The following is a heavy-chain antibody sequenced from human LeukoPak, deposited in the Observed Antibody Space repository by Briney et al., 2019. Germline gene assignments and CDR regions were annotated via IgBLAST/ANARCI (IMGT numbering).Heavy chain of an antibody. V-gene: IGHV3-30*18. CDR2: ISYDGSNK. CDR3: AKGSPADPKKIDY. Sequence: GRSLRLSCAASGFTFSSYGVHWVRQAPGKGLEWVAVISYDGSNKYYADSVKGRFTISRDNSKNTLYLQMNSLRAEDTAVYYCAKGSPADPKKIDYWGQGTLVTVSS. CDR1: GFTFSSYG. J-gene: IGHJ4*02. D-gene: IGHD3-10*01.